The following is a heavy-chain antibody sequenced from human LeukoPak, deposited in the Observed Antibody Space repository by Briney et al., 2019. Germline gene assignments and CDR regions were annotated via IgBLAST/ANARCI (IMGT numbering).Heavy chain of an antibody. Sequence: GGSLRLSCAASGFTVSSNYMSWVRQAPGKGLEWVSAISGSGGSTYYADSVKGRFTISRDNSKNTLYLQMNSLRAEDTAVYYCAKRGYDSSGYYLDYWGQGTLVTVSS. CDR3: AKRGYDSSGYYLDY. CDR2: ISGSGGST. J-gene: IGHJ4*02. D-gene: IGHD3-22*01. V-gene: IGHV3-23*01. CDR1: GFTVSSNY.